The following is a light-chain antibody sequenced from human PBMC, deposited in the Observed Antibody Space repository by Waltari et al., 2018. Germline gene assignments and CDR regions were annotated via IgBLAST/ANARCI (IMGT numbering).Light chain of an antibody. J-gene: IGKJ3*01. CDR3: QHYGTPFT. CDR1: ENVNNY. CDR2: KAS. V-gene: IGKV1-39*01. Sequence: DIQMTQSPSSLSASVGDRVTITCRASENVNNYLNWYQQKPGKATKLLIYKASTLQSGVPSRFSGSGSGTDYTFTISSLQSEDVATYYCQHYGTPFTFGPGTKLDIK.